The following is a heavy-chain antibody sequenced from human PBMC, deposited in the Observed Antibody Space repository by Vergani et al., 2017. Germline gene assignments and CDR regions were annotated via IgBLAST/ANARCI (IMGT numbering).Heavy chain of an antibody. CDR2: IIPIFGTA. CDR3: ASWDKWKTKQRHDAFDI. V-gene: IGHV1-69*01. Sequence: QVQLLQSGAEVKKPGSSVKVSCKASGGTFSSYAISWVRQAPGQGLEWMGGIIPIFGTANYGQTFQGRVTITADESTSTAYMELSSLRSEDTAVYYCASWDKWKTKQRHDAFDIWGQGTMVTVSS. J-gene: IGHJ3*02. CDR1: GGTFSSYA. D-gene: IGHD1-20*01.